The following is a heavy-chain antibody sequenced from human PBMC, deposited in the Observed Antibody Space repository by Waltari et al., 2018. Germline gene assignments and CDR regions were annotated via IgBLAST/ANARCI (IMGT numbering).Heavy chain of an antibody. V-gene: IGHV3-23*01. Sequence: EVQVLESGGGLVQPGGSLRLSCAASGFTFSSYAMYWVRQAPGKGLEWVSTIGGNGGDIFYADSVKGRFTISRDNSKNTLYLQMNSLRAEDTAVYFCAKGDSGSYYWYFDYWGQGTLVTVSS. J-gene: IGHJ4*02. CDR1: GFTFSSYA. D-gene: IGHD1-26*01. CDR2: IGGNGGDI. CDR3: AKGDSGSYYWYFDY.